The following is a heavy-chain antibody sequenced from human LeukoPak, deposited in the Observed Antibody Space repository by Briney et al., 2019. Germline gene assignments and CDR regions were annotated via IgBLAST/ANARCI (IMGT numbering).Heavy chain of an antibody. V-gene: IGHV3-7*01. D-gene: IGHD3-10*01. J-gene: IGHJ4*02. CDR3: ARSPRSDTFDY. CDR1: GFTFSSYW. CDR2: IKQDGSEK. Sequence: GGSLRLSCSASGFTFSSYWMSWVRQAPGKGLEWVANIKQDGSEKYYVDSVKGRFTISRDNAKNSLYLQMNSLRAEDTAVYYCARSPRSDTFDYWGQGTLVTVSS.